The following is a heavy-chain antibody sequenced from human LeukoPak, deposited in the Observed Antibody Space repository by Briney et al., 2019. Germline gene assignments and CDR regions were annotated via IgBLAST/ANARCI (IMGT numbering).Heavy chain of an antibody. V-gene: IGHV4-4*07. CDR1: GGSISSYY. CDR2: IYTSGST. CDR3: ARARGVRHWGAFDI. D-gene: IGHD7-27*01. Sequence: TSETLSLTCTVSGGSISSYYWSWIRQPAGKGLEWIGRIYTSGSTNYNPSLKSRVTMSVDTSKNQFSLKLSSVTAADTAVYYCARARGVRHWGAFDIWGQGTMVTVSS. J-gene: IGHJ3*02.